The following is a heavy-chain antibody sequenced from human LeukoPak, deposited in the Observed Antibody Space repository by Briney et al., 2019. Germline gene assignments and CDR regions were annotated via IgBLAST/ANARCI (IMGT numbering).Heavy chain of an antibody. CDR1: GFTFSSYS. Sequence: GGSLRLSCAASGFTFSSYSMSWVRQAPGKGLEWVSAISGSGGSTYYADSVKGRFTISRDNSKNTLYLQMNSLRAEDTAVYYCAKDGVRSSGYYYYYYYYMDVWGKGTTVTISS. J-gene: IGHJ6*03. V-gene: IGHV3-23*01. CDR3: AKDGVRSSGYYYYYYYYMDV. CDR2: ISGSGGST. D-gene: IGHD6-19*01.